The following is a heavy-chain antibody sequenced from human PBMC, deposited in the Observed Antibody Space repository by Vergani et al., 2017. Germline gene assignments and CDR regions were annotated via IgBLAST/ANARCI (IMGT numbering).Heavy chain of an antibody. CDR3: SRRPPVSPYRYYTDV. V-gene: IGHV4-39*01. D-gene: IGHD3-16*01. CDR1: GDSITSSNSY. Sequence: QVQLQESGPGLVKPSETLSLTCSVSGDSITSSNSYWGWIRQPPGKGLEWIGTIYYSGAVFYSPSLTSRVSRSLDRSRNQFALRRTSVTVADTAVYYCSRRPPVSPYRYYTDVWGRGTTVTVSS. J-gene: IGHJ6*03. CDR2: IYYSGAV.